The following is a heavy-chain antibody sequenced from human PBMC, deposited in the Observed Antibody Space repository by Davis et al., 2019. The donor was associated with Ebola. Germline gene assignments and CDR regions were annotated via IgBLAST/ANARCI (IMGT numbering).Heavy chain of an antibody. D-gene: IGHD3-10*01. CDR3: VKDRSGSYAFDI. CDR1: GFTLSSSA. V-gene: IGHV3-64D*08. CDR2: VNDNGDRT. J-gene: IGHJ3*02. Sequence: GESLKISCSASGFTLSSSAMHWVRQAPGKGLEYVSGVNDNGDRTHYGDSVKGRFTISRDISKNTLYVQMSSLRAEDTALYYCVKDRSGSYAFDIWGQGTMVNVSS.